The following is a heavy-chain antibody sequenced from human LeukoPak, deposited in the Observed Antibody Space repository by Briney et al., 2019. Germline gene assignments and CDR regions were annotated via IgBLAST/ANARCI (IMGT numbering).Heavy chain of an antibody. J-gene: IGHJ4*02. D-gene: IGHD3-10*01. Sequence: ASVKVSCKASNYTFTSYGISRVRQAPGQGLEWMAWINAYNDDTNYAQKLQGRVTLTTDTSTSTAYMELRSLRSEDTAVYYCARDGSGVWFDYWGQGTLVTVSS. CDR1: NYTFTSYG. V-gene: IGHV1-18*01. CDR2: INAYNDDT. CDR3: ARDGSGVWFDY.